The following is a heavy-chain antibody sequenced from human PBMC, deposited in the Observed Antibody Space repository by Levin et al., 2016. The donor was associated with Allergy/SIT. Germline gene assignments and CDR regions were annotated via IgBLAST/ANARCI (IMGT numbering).Heavy chain of an antibody. V-gene: IGHV4-31*03. Sequence: SETLSLTCTVSGGSISSGGYYWSWIRQHPGKGLEWIGYIYYSGSTYYNPSLKSRVTISVDTSKNQFSLKLSSVTAADTAVYYCARDRGPTGIDYWGQGTLVTVSS. CDR1: GGSISSGGYY. CDR2: IYYSGST. D-gene: IGHD6-13*01. CDR3: ARDRGPTGIDY. J-gene: IGHJ4*02.